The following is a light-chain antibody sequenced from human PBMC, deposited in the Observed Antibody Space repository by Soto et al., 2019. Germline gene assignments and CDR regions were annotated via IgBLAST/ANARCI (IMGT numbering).Light chain of an antibody. CDR1: SSNIGAGYD. CDR3: SSYAGSNNFG. CDR2: GNS. J-gene: IGLJ2*01. V-gene: IGLV1-40*01. Sequence: QSVLTQPPSVSGAPGQRVTISCTGSSSNIGAGYDVHWYQQLPGTAPKLLIYGNSNRPSGVPDRFSGSKSGTSASLAITGLQAEDEADYYCSSYAGSNNFGFGGGTKLTVL.